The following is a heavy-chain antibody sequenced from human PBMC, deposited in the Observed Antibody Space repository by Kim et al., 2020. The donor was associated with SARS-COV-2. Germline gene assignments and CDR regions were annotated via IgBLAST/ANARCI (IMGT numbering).Heavy chain of an antibody. V-gene: IGHV3-23*01. CDR1: GFTFSDYA. CDR2: FSGSGGNT. D-gene: IGHD1-26*01. J-gene: IGHJ4*02. CDR3: AKRVGATFGNFDY. Sequence: GGSLRLSCAASGFTFSDYAMSWVRQAPGKGLEWVSAFSGSGGNTYYADSVKGRFTISRDNSENMLYLQMHSLRAEDTAIYYSAKRVGATFGNFDYWGQGTLVTVSS.